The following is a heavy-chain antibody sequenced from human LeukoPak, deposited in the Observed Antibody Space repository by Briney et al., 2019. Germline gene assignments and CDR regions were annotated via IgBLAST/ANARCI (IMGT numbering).Heavy chain of an antibody. CDR1: GFAFSTYW. D-gene: IGHD2-8*02. Sequence: GGSLRLSCAASGFAFSTYWMHWVRQAPGKGLVWVSYISSSGSTIYYADSVKGRFTISRDNAKNSLYLQMNSLRAEDTAVYYCARAPILNWFIDYWGQGTLVTVSS. CDR2: ISSSGSTI. CDR3: ARAPILNWFIDY. J-gene: IGHJ4*02. V-gene: IGHV3-48*04.